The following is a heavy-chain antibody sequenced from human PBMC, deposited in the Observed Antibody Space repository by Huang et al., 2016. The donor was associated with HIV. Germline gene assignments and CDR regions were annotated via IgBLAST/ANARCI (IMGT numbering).Heavy chain of an antibody. V-gene: IGHV3-48*01. CDR2: IGAGCSPI. CDR1: GFPFNKYS. J-gene: IGHJ4*02. CDR3: ARVAYSYGMH. D-gene: IGHD5-18*01. Sequence: VESGGGLVQPGGSLRLSCAATGFPFNKYSMKWVRQAPGKGLGWVAYIGAGCSPIYYANIVKGRFTISRDNGKKLTSLEMNSLRAEDTAVYFCARVAYSYGMHWGQGTLVTVSS.